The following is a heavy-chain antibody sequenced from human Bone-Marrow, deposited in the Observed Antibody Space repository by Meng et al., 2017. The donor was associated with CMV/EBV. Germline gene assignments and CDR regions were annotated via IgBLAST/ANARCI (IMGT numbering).Heavy chain of an antibody. J-gene: IGHJ3*02. CDR1: GFTFSSYA. D-gene: IGHD2/OR15-2a*01. CDR2: ISYDGSNK. Sequence: GESLKISCAASGFTFSSYAMHWVRQAPGKGLEWVAVISYDGSNKYYADSVKGRFTISRDNSKNTLYLQMNSLRAEDTAVYYCARQIEEEYDAFDIWGQGTMVT. V-gene: IGHV3-30*04. CDR3: ARQIEEEYDAFDI.